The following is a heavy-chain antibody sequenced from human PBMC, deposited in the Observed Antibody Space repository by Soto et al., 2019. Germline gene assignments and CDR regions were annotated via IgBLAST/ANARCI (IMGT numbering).Heavy chain of an antibody. CDR1: GFDFSTYS. J-gene: IGHJ5*01. CDR3: LTAARLGS. CDR2: ISSSSSTI. Sequence: PGGSLRLSCKASGFDFSTYSMNWVRQAPGKGLEWVSYISSSSSTIYYADSVKGRFTISRDNAKNSLYLQMNSLRDEDTAVYYCLTAARLGSWGQGTLVTVSS. V-gene: IGHV3-48*02. D-gene: IGHD6-6*01.